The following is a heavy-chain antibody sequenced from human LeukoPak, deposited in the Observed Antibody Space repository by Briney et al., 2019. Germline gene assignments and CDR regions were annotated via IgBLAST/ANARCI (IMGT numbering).Heavy chain of an antibody. CDR3: ARDSKIAAAGDHNDWFDP. D-gene: IGHD6-13*01. CDR1: GFTFDDYG. V-gene: IGHV3-20*01. CDR2: INWNGGST. J-gene: IGHJ5*02. Sequence: PGGSLRLSCAASGFTFDDYGMSWVRQAPGKGLEWDSGINWNGGSTGYADSVKGRFTISRDNAKNSLYLQMNSLRAEDTALYHCARDSKIAAAGDHNDWFDPWGQGTLVTVSS.